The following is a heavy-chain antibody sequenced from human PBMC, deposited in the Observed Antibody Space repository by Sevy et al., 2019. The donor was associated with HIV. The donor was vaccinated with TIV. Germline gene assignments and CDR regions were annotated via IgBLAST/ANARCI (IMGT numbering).Heavy chain of an antibody. CDR3: AKDVDYGILTGPWNA. CDR1: GFTFNRHA. D-gene: IGHD3-9*01. V-gene: IGHV3-23*01. Sequence: GGSLRLSCAASGFTFNRHAMSWVRQAPGKGLEWVSGISGSGVITHYADSVRGRITISRDNSKNTLYLQMNSLRAEDTAEYYCAKDVDYGILTGPWNAWGQGTLVTVSS. CDR2: ISGSGVIT. J-gene: IGHJ5*02.